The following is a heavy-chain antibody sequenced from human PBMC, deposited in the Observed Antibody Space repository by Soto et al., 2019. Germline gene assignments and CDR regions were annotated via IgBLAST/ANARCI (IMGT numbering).Heavy chain of an antibody. CDR1: GFTFTSYW. D-gene: IGHD2-21*01. Sequence: VQLVESGGGLVQPGGSLRLSCAASGFTFTSYWMHWVRQVPGKGLVWVSRINSDGSTTNYADSVKGRFTISRDNAKNTQYLQMNSLRAEDTAVYYCARGLRNYYGMDVWGQGTTVTVSS. V-gene: IGHV3-74*01. J-gene: IGHJ6*02. CDR2: INSDGSTT. CDR3: ARGLRNYYGMDV.